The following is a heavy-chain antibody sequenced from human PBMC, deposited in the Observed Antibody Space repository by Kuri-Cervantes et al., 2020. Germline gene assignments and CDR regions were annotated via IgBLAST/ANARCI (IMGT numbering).Heavy chain of an antibody. CDR3: ARPYEYYFDY. J-gene: IGHJ4*02. V-gene: IGHV3-30*03. D-gene: IGHD5-12*01. CDR2: ISYDGSNK. Sequence: GGSLRLSCAASGFTFSSYGMHWVRQAPGKGLEWVAVISYDGSNKYYADSVKGRFTISRDNAKNSLYLQMNSLRAEDTAVYYCARPYEYYFDYWGQGTLVTVSS. CDR1: GFTFSSYG.